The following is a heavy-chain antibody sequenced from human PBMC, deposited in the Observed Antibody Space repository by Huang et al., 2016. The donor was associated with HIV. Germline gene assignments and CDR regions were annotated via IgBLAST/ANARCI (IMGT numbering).Heavy chain of an antibody. D-gene: IGHD3-22*01. CDR2: IRYDGSNK. J-gene: IGHJ4*02. Sequence: QVQLVESGGGVVQPGGSLRLSCAASGFMFSSYGMHWVRQAPGRGLEWVAFIRYDGSNKYYADSVKGRFTISRDSFKNTLYLQINSLRVEDTAVYYCAKFKDYDSIGYLDYWGQGTLVTVSS. CDR3: AKFKDYDSIGYLDY. V-gene: IGHV3-30*02. CDR1: GFMFSSYG.